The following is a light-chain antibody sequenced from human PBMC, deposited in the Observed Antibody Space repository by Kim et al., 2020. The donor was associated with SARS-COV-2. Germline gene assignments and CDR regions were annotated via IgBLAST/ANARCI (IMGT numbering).Light chain of an antibody. CDR1: QGIRND. Sequence: AIQMTQSPSSLSASVGDRVTITCRASQGIRNDVGWYQQKPGKAPKLLIYAASSLQSGVPSRFSGKGSGTDFTLTISSLQPEDFATYYCLQDYIYPLTFGGGTKLEIK. V-gene: IGKV1-6*01. J-gene: IGKJ4*01. CDR3: LQDYIYPLT. CDR2: AAS.